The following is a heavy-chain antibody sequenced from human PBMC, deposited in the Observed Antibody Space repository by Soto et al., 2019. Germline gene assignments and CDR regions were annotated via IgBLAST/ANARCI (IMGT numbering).Heavy chain of an antibody. D-gene: IGHD3-10*01. CDR3: ARVSLVRGVILLSYYYYGMDV. Sequence: QVQLVQSGAEVKKPGSSVKVSCKASGGTFSSYAISWVRQAPGQGLEWMGGIIPIFGTANYAQKFQGRVTITADKPTSTAYMELSSLRSEDTAVYYCARVSLVRGVILLSYYYYGMDVWRQGTTVTVSS. V-gene: IGHV1-69*06. J-gene: IGHJ6*02. CDR2: IIPIFGTA. CDR1: GGTFSSYA.